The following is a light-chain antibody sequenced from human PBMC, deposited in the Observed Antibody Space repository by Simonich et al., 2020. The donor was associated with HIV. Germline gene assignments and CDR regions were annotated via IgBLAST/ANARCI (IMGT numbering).Light chain of an antibody. CDR1: PSVSSY. V-gene: IGKV3-11*01. Sequence: EIVLTQSPATLSLSPGERATLSCRASPSVSSYLAWYQQKPGQAPRLLIYDASNRATGIPARFSGSGSGTDFTLTISSLEPEDFAVYYCQHREAFGPGTKVDIK. CDR3: QHREA. J-gene: IGKJ3*01. CDR2: DAS.